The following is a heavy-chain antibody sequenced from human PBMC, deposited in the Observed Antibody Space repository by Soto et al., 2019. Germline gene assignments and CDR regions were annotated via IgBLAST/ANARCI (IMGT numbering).Heavy chain of an antibody. V-gene: IGHV1-69*06. CDR1: GGTFSSYA. J-gene: IGHJ5*02. CDR3: ASQGIAAAGGGVDP. Sequence: QVQLVPSGAEVKKPGSSVKVSCKASGGTFSSYAISWVRQAPGQGLEWMGGIIPIFGTANYAQKLQGRVTITADKAPSTAYMELSSLSSEDTAVYYCASQGIAAAGGGVDPWGQGTLVTVSS. CDR2: IIPIFGTA. D-gene: IGHD6-13*01.